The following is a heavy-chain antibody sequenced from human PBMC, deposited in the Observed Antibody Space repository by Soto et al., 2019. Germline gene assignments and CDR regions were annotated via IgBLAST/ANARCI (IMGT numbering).Heavy chain of an antibody. CDR3: ARGQYSYGYYFDY. CDR2: ISSSSSYI. D-gene: IGHD5-18*01. CDR1: GFTFSSYS. V-gene: IGHV3-21*01. Sequence: GGSLRLSCAASGFTFSSYSMNWVRQAPGKGLEWVSSISSSSSYIYYAGSVKGRFTISRDNAKNSLYLQMNSLRAEDTAVYYWARGQYSYGYYFDYWGQGTLVTVSS. J-gene: IGHJ4*02.